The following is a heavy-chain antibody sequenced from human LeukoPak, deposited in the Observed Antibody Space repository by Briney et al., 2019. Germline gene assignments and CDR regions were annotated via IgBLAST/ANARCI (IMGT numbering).Heavy chain of an antibody. V-gene: IGHV3-23*01. CDR1: GFTFSSYA. CDR2: ISGSGGST. CDR3: VRSLDY. Sequence: GGSLRLSCAASGFTFSSYAMSWVRQAPGEGLEWVSAISGSGGSTYYADSVKGRFTISRDNSKNTVYLQMNSLRVEDTALYYCVRSLDYWGQGTLVTVSS. J-gene: IGHJ4*02.